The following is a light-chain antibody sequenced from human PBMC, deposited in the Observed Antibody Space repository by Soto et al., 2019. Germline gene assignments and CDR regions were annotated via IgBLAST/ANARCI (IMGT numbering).Light chain of an antibody. J-gene: IGKJ1*01. CDR2: GAS. CDR3: QQYKDWRT. CDR1: QSVGSN. V-gene: IGKV3-15*01. Sequence: EIVMTQSPATLSVSPGERVTLSCRASQSVGSNLAWYQQKPGQTPRLLVFGASTMATGIPARFSGSGSGTEFTLNISSLQFEDFDVYYCQQYKDWRTFGEGTKVEIK.